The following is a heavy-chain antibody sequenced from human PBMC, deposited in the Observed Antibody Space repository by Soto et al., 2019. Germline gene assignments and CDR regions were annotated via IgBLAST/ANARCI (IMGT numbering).Heavy chain of an antibody. CDR3: ARNQNSSGWDGDAFDI. D-gene: IGHD6-19*01. CDR1: GFTFSSYG. V-gene: IGHV3-30*19. J-gene: IGHJ3*02. Sequence: GGSLRLSCAASGFTFSSYGMHWVRQAPGKGLEWVAVISYDGTNKYYADSVKGRFTISRDNSKNTLYLQMNSLRAEDTAVYYCARNQNSSGWDGDAFDIWGQGTMVTVSS. CDR2: ISYDGTNK.